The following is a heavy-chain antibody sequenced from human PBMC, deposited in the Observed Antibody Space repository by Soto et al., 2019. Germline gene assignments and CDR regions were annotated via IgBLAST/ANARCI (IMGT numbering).Heavy chain of an antibody. J-gene: IGHJ4*02. D-gene: IGHD2-2*01. CDR2: IRQDGHEK. Sequence: GALRLSCAVSGFTFTRYSMSWVRQAPGEGLEWVANIRQDGHEKYYVDSVRGRFTISRDNAQNSLYLQMDSLRAEDTAMYYCARDLPGYCSTTNCYYYFDFWGQGALVTVSS. CDR1: GFTFTRYS. CDR3: ARDLPGYCSTTNCYYYFDF. V-gene: IGHV3-7*03.